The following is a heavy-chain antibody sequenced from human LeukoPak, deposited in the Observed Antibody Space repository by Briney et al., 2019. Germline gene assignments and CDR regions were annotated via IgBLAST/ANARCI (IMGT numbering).Heavy chain of an antibody. V-gene: IGHV4-39*07. CDR3: AREGYNWNYRDYYYYMDV. CDR2: MYYSGST. J-gene: IGHJ6*03. CDR1: GGSISSSSHY. D-gene: IGHD1-7*01. Sequence: PSETLSLTCTVSGGSISSSSHYWGWIRQPPGQGLEWIGSMYYSGSTYDNPSLKSRVTISVDTSKNQFSLKLSSVTAADTAVYYCAREGYNWNYRDYYYYMDVWGKGTTVTVSS.